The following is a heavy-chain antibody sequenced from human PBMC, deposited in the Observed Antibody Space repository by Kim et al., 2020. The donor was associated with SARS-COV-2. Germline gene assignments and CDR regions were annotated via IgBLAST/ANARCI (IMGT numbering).Heavy chain of an antibody. CDR3: ARAARITMVVVVITPWYFDL. J-gene: IGHJ2*01. CDR2: ISCSGSTI. Sequence: GGSLRLSCAASGFTFSSYEMNWVRQAPGKGLEWVSYISCSGSTIYYADSVKGRFTISRDNAKNSLYLQMNSLRAEDTAVYYCARAARITMVVVVITPWYFDLWGHGTLVTVSS. V-gene: IGHV3-48*03. CDR1: GFTFSSYE. D-gene: IGHD3-22*01.